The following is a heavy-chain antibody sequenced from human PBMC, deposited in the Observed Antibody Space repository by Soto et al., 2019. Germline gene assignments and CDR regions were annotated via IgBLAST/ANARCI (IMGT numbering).Heavy chain of an antibody. J-gene: IGHJ3*02. D-gene: IGHD6-13*01. CDR2: IIPIFGTA. Sequence: QVQLVQSGAEVKKPGSSVKVSCKASGGTFSSYAISWVRQAPGQGLEWMGGIIPIFGTANYAQKFQGRVTITADESTSTAYMELSSLRSEDTAVYYCAVLIAAAATTPIDAFDIWGQGTMVTVSS. CDR1: GGTFSSYA. CDR3: AVLIAAAATTPIDAFDI. V-gene: IGHV1-69*12.